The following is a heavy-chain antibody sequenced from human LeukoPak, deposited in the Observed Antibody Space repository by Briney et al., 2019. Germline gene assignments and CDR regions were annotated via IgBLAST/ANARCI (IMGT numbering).Heavy chain of an antibody. CDR3: ARGLGYCSSTSCLSWFDP. CDR1: GWSFSGYY. J-gene: IGHJ5*02. Sequence: SETLSLTCAVYGWSFSGYYWSWIRQPPGKGLEWMGEINHSGSTNYNPSLKSRVTISVDTSKNQFSLKLSSVTAADTAVYYCARGLGYCSSTSCLSWFDPWGQGTLVTVSS. CDR2: INHSGST. V-gene: IGHV4-34*01. D-gene: IGHD2-2*01.